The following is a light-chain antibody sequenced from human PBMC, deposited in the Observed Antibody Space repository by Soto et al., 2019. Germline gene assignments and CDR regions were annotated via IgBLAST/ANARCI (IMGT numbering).Light chain of an antibody. CDR2: GVS. CDR1: SNDVGAFNY. CDR3: SSYTSSNFWV. Sequence: QSALTQPASVSGSPGQSITISCTGSSNDVGAFNYVSWYRHSPGEAPKVLIRGVSIRPSGVSIRFSASKSANTASLTISGLQAEDEADYYCSSYTSSNFWVFGEGTKLTVL. J-gene: IGLJ3*02. V-gene: IGLV2-14*03.